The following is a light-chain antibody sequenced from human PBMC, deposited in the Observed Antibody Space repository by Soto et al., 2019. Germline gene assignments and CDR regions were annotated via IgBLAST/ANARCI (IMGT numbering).Light chain of an antibody. CDR1: SSNIGNNY. CDR3: GTWDSSLSVVV. J-gene: IGLJ2*01. Sequence: QSVLTQPPSVSAAPGQKVTISCSGSSSNIGNNYVSWYQQLPGTAPKLIIYDNNKRPSGIPDRFSGSKSGTSATLGSTGLQTGDEADYYCGTWDSSLSVVVFGGGTKVTVL. CDR2: DNN. V-gene: IGLV1-51*01.